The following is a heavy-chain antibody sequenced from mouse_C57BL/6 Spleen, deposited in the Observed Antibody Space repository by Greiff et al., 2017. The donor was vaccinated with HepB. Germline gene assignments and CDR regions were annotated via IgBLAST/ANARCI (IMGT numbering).Heavy chain of an antibody. Sequence: EVMLVESGGGLVKPGGSLKLSCAASGFTFSDYGMHWVRQAPEKGLEWVAYISSGSSTIYYADTVKGRFTISRDNAKNTLFLQMTSLRSEDTAMYYCANGNSYWYFDVWGTGTTVTVSS. CDR1: GFTFSDYG. CDR3: ANGNSYWYFDV. CDR2: ISSGSSTI. V-gene: IGHV5-17*01. J-gene: IGHJ1*03. D-gene: IGHD2-1*01.